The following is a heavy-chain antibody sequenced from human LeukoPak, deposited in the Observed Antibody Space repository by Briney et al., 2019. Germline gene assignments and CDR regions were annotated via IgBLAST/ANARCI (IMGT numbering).Heavy chain of an antibody. CDR3: ARDMRVRDGYNWFDP. D-gene: IGHD5-24*01. V-gene: IGHV4-59*11. J-gene: IGHJ5*02. CDR2: IYFSGST. Sequence: PSETLSLTCTVSGGSISSHYWSWIRQPPGKGLEWIGYIYFSGSTNYNPSLKSRVTISVDTSKNQFSLKLSSVTAADTAVYYCARDMRVRDGYNWFDPWGQGTLVTVSS. CDR1: GGSISSHY.